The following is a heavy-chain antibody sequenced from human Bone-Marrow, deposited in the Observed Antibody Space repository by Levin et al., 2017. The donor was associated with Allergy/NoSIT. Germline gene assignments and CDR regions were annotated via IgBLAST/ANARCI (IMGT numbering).Heavy chain of an antibody. D-gene: IGHD3-10*01. J-gene: IGHJ6*02. CDR1: GGSFSGYY. CDR3: ARGVLWFGRATYYYYGMDG. Sequence: SETLSLTCAVYGGSFSGYYWSWIRQPPGKGLEWIGEINHSGSTNYNPSLKSRVTISVDTSKNQFSLKLSSVTAADTAVYYCARGVLWFGRATYYYYGMDGWGQGTTVTVSS. V-gene: IGHV4-34*01. CDR2: INHSGST.